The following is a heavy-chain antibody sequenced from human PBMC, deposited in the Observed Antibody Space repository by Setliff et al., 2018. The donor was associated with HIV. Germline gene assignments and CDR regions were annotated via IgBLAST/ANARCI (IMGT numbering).Heavy chain of an antibody. Sequence: LRLSCAASGFTFSSYTMNWVRQVPGKGLEWVSSITSTGRYIYYEDSLKGRFTISRDNAKNTLSLQMNSLRAEDTAVYYCAKDLHSSSWYPHSPWYFDLWGRGTLVTVSS. J-gene: IGHJ2*01. V-gene: IGHV3-21*04. CDR1: GFTFSSYT. CDR2: ITSTGRYI. CDR3: AKDLHSSSWYPHSPWYFDL. D-gene: IGHD6-13*01.